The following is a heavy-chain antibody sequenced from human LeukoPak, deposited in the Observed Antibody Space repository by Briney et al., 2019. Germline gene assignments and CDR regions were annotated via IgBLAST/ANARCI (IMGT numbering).Heavy chain of an antibody. D-gene: IGHD6-19*01. CDR3: ARGAGWNYFGY. Sequence: GGSLRLSCVASGFTFNNAWVTWVRQAPGKGLEWVSVFYVGGETYYADSVQGRFTISRDNSKNTLYLQMDSLRTDDTAVYYCARGAGWNYFGYWGQGTLVTVSS. J-gene: IGHJ4*02. V-gene: IGHV3-66*02. CDR2: FYVGGET. CDR1: GFTFNNAW.